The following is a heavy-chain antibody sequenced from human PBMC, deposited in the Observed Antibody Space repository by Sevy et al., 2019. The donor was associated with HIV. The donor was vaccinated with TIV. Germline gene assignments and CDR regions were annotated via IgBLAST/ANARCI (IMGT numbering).Heavy chain of an antibody. CDR3: ALERLSSNVAEYFQN. CDR1: GFTFSSFF. D-gene: IGHD1-1*01. J-gene: IGHJ1*01. CDR2: ISYDGSNE. V-gene: IGHV3-30-3*01. Sequence: GGSLRLSCAASGFTFSSFFMHWVRQAPGKGLEWVATISYDGSNEHYADSVKGRFTISRDNSKNALYLQMNSLRAEDTAVYYCALERLSSNVAEYFQNWGQGTLVTAPQ.